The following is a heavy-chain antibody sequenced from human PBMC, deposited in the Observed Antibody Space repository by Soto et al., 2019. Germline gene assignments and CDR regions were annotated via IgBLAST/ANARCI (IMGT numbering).Heavy chain of an antibody. CDR1: GFMFSSYG. D-gene: IGHD6-19*01. J-gene: IGHJ4*02. Sequence: QVQLVESGGGVVQPGKSLRLSCAASGFMFSSYGMHWVRQTPGKGLEWVAVMWNDGSNEYYADSVKGRFTISRDNSNKMLYLEMNGLRVDDTATYYCARDESSTGWTTHFDHWGQGTLVTVSS. V-gene: IGHV3-33*01. CDR2: MWNDGSNE. CDR3: ARDESSTGWTTHFDH.